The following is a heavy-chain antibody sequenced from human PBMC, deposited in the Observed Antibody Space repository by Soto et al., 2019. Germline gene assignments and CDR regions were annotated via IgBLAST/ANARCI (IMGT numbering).Heavy chain of an antibody. V-gene: IGHV1-8*01. J-gene: IGHJ5*01. CDR1: GYTFANYD. D-gene: IGHD2-21*01. Sequence: QVQLVQSGAEVKTPGASVKVSCKASGYTFANYDINWVRQAPGQGLEWMGWMNPSRASGNTGYAQKFQGRLTMTRDTALSIAHMELSSLRNADTAVYYCARSDGYNFNGLDSWGQGTLVTVST. CDR3: ARSDGYNFNGLDS. CDR2: MNPSRASGNT.